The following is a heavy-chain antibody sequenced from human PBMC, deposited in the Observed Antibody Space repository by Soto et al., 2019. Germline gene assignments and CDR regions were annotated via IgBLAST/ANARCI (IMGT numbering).Heavy chain of an antibody. Sequence: SETLSLTCAVYGGSFSGYYWSWIRQPPGKGLEWTGEINHSGRTNYNPSLKSRVTISVDTSRNQFSLKLSSVTAADTAVYYCARAVGGNYREYLQHWGQGTLVTVSS. D-gene: IGHD1-26*01. CDR2: INHSGRT. CDR3: ARAVGGNYREYLQH. V-gene: IGHV4-34*01. J-gene: IGHJ1*01. CDR1: GGSFSGYY.